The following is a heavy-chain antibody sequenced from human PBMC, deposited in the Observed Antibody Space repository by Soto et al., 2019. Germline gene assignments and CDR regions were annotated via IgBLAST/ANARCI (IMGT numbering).Heavy chain of an antibody. J-gene: IGHJ6*02. CDR1: GGSISSYY. CDR3: ARGPARDLYYYYGMDV. Sequence: SETLSLTCTVSGGSISSYYWSWIRQPPGKGLEWIGYIYYSGSTNYNPSLKSRVTISVDTSKNQFSLKLSPVTAADTAVYYCARGPARDLYYYYGMDVWGQGTTVTVSS. V-gene: IGHV4-59*01. CDR2: IYYSGST.